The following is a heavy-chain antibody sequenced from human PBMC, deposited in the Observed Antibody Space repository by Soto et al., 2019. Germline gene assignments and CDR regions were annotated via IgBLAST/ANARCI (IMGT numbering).Heavy chain of an antibody. J-gene: IGHJ6*02. CDR3: THRRVDYGMDV. CDR1: GFSLSTSGVG. Sequence: QITLKESGPTLVKPTQTLTLTCTFSGFSLSTSGVGVGWIRQAPGKALEWLAVNYWDNDKFYSPSLKSRLTITKDTSKNQVVFIMTNMDPVDTATYYCTHRRVDYGMDVWGQGTTVTVSS. V-gene: IGHV2-5*02. CDR2: NYWDNDK.